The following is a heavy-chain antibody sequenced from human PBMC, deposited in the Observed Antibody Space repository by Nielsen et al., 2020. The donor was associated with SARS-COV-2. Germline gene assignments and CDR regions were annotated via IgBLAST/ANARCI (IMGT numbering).Heavy chain of an antibody. CDR2: MSPNSGNT. CDR1: GYTFTSYD. V-gene: IGHV1-8*01. J-gene: IGHJ6*02. Sequence: ASVKVSCKASGYTFTSYDINWVRQATGQGLEWMGWMSPNSGNTGYAQKFQGRLTVTRNISISTVYMELSSLRSEDTAVYYCARGDSSGYYLLNYYYGMDVWGQGTTVTVSS. D-gene: IGHD3-22*01. CDR3: ARGDSSGYYLLNYYYGMDV.